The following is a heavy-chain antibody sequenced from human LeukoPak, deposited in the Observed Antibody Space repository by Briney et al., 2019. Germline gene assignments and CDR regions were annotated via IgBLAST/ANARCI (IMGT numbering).Heavy chain of an antibody. D-gene: IGHD3-10*01. CDR2: ISSSSSTI. V-gene: IGHV3-48*01. CDR3: AREGRVLWFGELSYYYYYTDV. CDR1: GFTFSSYS. J-gene: IGHJ6*03. Sequence: PGGSLRLSCAASGFTFSSYSMNWVRQAPGKGLEWVSYISSSSSTIYYADSVKGRFTISRDNAKNSLYLQMNSLRAEDTAVYYCAREGRVLWFGELSYYYYYTDVWGKGTTVTVSS.